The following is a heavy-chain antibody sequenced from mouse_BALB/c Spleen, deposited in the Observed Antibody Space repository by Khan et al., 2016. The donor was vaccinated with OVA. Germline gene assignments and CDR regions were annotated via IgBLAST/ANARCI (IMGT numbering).Heavy chain of an antibody. J-gene: IGHJ1*01. V-gene: IGHV7-3*02. CDR1: GFTFTDYY. D-gene: IGHD1-1*01. CDR3: ARETVVDIYWYLDV. CDR2: IRNKANGYTT. Sequence: EVQLVESGGGLVQPGGSLRLSCATSGFTFTDYYMSWVRQPPGKALEWLGFIRNKANGYTTEYSASVKGRFTISRDNSQSIVYLQMNTLRVECSATYYCARETVVDIYWYLDVWGAGTTVTVSS.